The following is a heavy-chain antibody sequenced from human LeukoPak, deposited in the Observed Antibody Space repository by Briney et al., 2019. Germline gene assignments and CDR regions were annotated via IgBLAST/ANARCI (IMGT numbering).Heavy chain of an antibody. CDR2: IYYSGST. CDR3: ARGHDILTGYYQGAFDI. D-gene: IGHD3-9*01. CDR1: GGSISSYY. V-gene: IGHV4-59*01. Sequence: SETLSLTCTVSGGSISSYYWSWIRQPPGKGLEWIGHIYYSGSTNYNPSLKSRVTISLDTSKNQFSLKLCSVTAADTAVYYCARGHDILTGYYQGAFDIWGQGTVVTVSS. J-gene: IGHJ3*02.